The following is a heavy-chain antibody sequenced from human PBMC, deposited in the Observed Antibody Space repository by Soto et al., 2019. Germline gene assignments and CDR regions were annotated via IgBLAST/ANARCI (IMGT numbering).Heavy chain of an antibody. CDR2: ISGSGGST. J-gene: IGHJ4*02. CDR3: AKDVYDFWRGPTYYFDY. D-gene: IGHD3-3*01. CDR1: GFTFSSYA. V-gene: IGHV3-23*01. Sequence: GGSLRLSCAASGFTFSSYAMSWVRQAPGKGLEWVSAISGSGGSTYYADSVKGRFTISRDNSKNTLYLQMNSLRAEDTAVYYCAKDVYDFWRGPTYYFDYWGQGTLVTVSS.